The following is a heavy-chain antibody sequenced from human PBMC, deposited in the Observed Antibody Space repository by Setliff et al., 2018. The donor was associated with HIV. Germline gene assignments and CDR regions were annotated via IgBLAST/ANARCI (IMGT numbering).Heavy chain of an antibody. D-gene: IGHD1-26*01. CDR2: FDPEDGES. Sequence: ASVKVSCKISGYTLTELSRHWVRQAPGKGLEWMGRFDPEDGESIYAQKFQGRVTMTDDTSADTAYMELRSLTSEDTAVYYCATDHGAAGAFDYRGQGTLVTVSS. CDR3: ATDHGAAGAFDY. V-gene: IGHV1-24*01. J-gene: IGHJ4*02. CDR1: GYTLTELS.